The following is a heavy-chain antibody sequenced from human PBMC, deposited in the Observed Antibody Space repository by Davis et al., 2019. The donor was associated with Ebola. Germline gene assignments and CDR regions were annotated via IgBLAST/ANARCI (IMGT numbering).Heavy chain of an antibody. J-gene: IGHJ6*02. CDR3: AKDRDYTAMAIYYYYGMDV. D-gene: IGHD5-18*01. Sequence: GESLKISCAASGFTFSSYAMSWVRQAPGKGLEWVSAISGSGDSTYYADSVKGRFTISRDNSKNTLYLQMNSLRAEDTAVYYCAKDRDYTAMAIYYYYGMDVWGQGTTVTVSS. CDR1: GFTFSSYA. V-gene: IGHV3-23*01. CDR2: ISGSGDST.